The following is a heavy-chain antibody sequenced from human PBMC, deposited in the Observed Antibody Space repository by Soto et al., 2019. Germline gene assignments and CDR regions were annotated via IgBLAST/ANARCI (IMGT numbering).Heavy chain of an antibody. V-gene: IGHV3-23*01. J-gene: IGHJ5*02. CDR3: AKEGAFMVRGVVNWFDP. CDR2: ISGSGGST. CDR1: GFTFSSYA. Sequence: GGSLRLSCAASGFTFSSYAMSWVRQAPGKGLEWVSAISGSGGSTYYADSVKGRFTISRDNSKNTLYLQMNSLRAEDTAVYYCAKEGAFMVRGVVNWFDPWGQGTLVTVSS. D-gene: IGHD3-10*01.